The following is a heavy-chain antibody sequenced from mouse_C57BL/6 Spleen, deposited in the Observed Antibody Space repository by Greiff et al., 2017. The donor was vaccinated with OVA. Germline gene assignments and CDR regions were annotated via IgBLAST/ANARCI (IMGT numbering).Heavy chain of an antibody. CDR2: IYPGDGDT. CDR1: GYAFSSYW. CDR3: ARSGAGGKWYFDV. V-gene: IGHV1-80*01. D-gene: IGHD1-1*02. J-gene: IGHJ1*03. Sequence: QVQLQQSGAELVKPGASVKISCKASGYAFSSYWMNWVKQRPGKGLEWIGQIYPGDGDTNYNGKFKGKATLTADKSSSTAYMQLSSLTSEDSAVYFCARSGAGGKWYFDVWGTGTTVTVSS.